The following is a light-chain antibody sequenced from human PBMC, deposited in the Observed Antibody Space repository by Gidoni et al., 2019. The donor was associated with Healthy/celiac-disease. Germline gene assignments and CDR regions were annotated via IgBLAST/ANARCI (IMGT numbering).Light chain of an antibody. CDR2: RNN. J-gene: IGLJ3*02. Sequence: SVLPQPPSASGTPGQRVPISCSGSSSNIGSNYVYWYQHLPGTAPKLLIYRNNQRPSGVPDRFSGSKSGTSASLAISGLRSEDEADYYCAAWDDSLSGPRVFGGGTKLTVL. CDR3: AAWDDSLSGPRV. CDR1: SSNIGSNY. V-gene: IGLV1-47*01.